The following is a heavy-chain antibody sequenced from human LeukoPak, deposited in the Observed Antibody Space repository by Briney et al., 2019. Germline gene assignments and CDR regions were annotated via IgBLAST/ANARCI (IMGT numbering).Heavy chain of an antibody. V-gene: IGHV3-53*01. Sequence: GGSLRLPCAASGCTVSSNYMSWVRQAPGKGLEWVSVIYSGGSTYYADSVKGRFTISRDNSKNTLYLQMNSLRAEDTAVYYCARTYSSGWYAGDYWGQGTLVTVST. J-gene: IGHJ4*02. CDR3: ARTYSSGWYAGDY. CDR2: IYSGGST. D-gene: IGHD6-19*01. CDR1: GCTVSSNY.